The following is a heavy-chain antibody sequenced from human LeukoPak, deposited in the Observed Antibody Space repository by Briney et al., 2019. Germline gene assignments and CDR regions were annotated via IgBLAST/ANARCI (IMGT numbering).Heavy chain of an antibody. D-gene: IGHD3-22*01. V-gene: IGHV1-18*01. Sequence: ASVKVSCEASGYTFTSYGISWVRQAPGQGLEWMGWISAYNGNTNYAQKLQGRVTMTTDTSTSTAYMELRSLRSDDTAVYYCARDYSYYYDSSGYYYYWGQGTLVTVSS. CDR2: ISAYNGNT. J-gene: IGHJ4*02. CDR3: ARDYSYYYDSSGYYYY. CDR1: GYTFTSYG.